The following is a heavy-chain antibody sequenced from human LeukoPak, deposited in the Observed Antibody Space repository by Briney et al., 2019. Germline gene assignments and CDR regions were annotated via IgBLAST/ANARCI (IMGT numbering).Heavy chain of an antibody. V-gene: IGHV4-4*02. CDR3: ARGGLPIRGYYYGMDV. Sequence: SETLSLTCAVSGGSISSSNWWSWVRQPPGKGLEWIGAIYHSGSTNYNPSLKSRVTISVDKSKNQFSLKLSSVTAADTAVYYCARGGLPIRGYYYGMDVWGQGTTVTVSS. J-gene: IGHJ6*02. CDR1: GGSISSSNW. D-gene: IGHD3-16*01. CDR2: IYHSGST.